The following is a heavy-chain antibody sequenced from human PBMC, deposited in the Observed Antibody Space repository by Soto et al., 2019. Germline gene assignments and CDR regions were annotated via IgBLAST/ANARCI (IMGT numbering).Heavy chain of an antibody. CDR3: ARGVRLNYYGSGCYYTTNWFDP. D-gene: IGHD3-10*01. J-gene: IGHJ5*02. CDR2: IYYSGST. CDR1: GGSISSYY. Sequence: SETLSLTCTVSGGSISSYYWSWIRQPPGKGLEWIGYIYYSGSTNYNPSLKSRVTISVDTSKNQFSLKLSSVTAADTAVYYCARGVRLNYYGSGCYYTTNWFDPWGQGTLVTVSS. V-gene: IGHV4-59*01.